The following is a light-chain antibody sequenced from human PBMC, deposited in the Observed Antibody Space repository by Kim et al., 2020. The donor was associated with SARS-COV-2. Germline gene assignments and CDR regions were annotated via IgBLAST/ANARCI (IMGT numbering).Light chain of an antibody. CDR1: SSDVGGYNY. Sequence: GTSIPISCTGTSSDVGGYNYVSWYQQHPGKAPKLMIYDVSKRPSGVSNRFSGSKSGNTASLTISGLQAEDEADYYCSSYTSSSTWVFGGGTQLTVL. CDR2: DVS. V-gene: IGLV2-14*04. J-gene: IGLJ3*02. CDR3: SSYTSSSTWV.